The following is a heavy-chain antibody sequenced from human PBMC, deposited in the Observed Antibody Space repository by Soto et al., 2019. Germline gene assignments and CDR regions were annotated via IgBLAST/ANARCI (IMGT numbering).Heavy chain of an antibody. CDR1: GFTFSTYA. J-gene: IGHJ4*02. Sequence: EVQVLESGGGLVQPGGSLRLSSAASGFTFSTYAMSWVRQAPGKGLEWVSSISGSAGSTYYAESVKGRFTVSRDNSKDTLYLQMNSLRAEDTAVYYCAKDAGRYCTSASCSAFPLLDYWGQGTLVTVSS. D-gene: IGHD2-2*01. CDR3: AKDAGRYCTSASCSAFPLLDY. CDR2: ISGSAGST. V-gene: IGHV3-23*01.